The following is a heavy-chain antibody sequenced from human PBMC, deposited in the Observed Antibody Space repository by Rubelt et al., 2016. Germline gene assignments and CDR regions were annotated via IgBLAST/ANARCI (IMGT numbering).Heavy chain of an antibody. CDR3: ARRGATVTFCAFDI. J-gene: IGHJ3*02. D-gene: IGHD4-17*01. CDR1: GFTFSSYG. Sequence: QVQLVESGGGVVQPGRSLRLSCAASGFTFSSYGMHWVRQPPGKGLEWIGSIYYSGSTYYNPSLKSRVTISGDTSKNQVDLKLGLVNAADTAVYYCARRGATVTFCAFDIWGQGTMVTVSS. V-gene: IGHV4-39*01. CDR2: IYYSGST.